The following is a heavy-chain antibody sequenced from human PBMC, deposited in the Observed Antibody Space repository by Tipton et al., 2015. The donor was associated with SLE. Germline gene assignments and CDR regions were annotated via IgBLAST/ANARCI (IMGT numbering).Heavy chain of an antibody. D-gene: IGHD6-19*01. J-gene: IGHJ6*02. CDR1: GGSISSGSYY. CDR3: ARERAVAAYYYYGMDV. Sequence: LRLSCTVSGGSISSGSYYWSWIRQPAGKGLEWIGYIYTSGSTNYNPSLKSRVTISVDTSKNQFSLKLRSVTAADTAVYYCARERAVAAYYYYGMDVWGQGTTVTVSS. CDR2: IYTSGST. V-gene: IGHV4-61*09.